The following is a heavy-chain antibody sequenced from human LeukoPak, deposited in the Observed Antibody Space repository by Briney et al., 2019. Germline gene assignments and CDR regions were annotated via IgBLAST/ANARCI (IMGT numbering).Heavy chain of an antibody. J-gene: IGHJ6*03. CDR1: GGSFSGYY. CDR2: INHSGST. Sequence: SETLSLTCAVYGGSFSGYYWSWIRQPPGKGLEWIGEINHSGSTNYNPSLKSRVTMSVDTSRNQFSLRLTSVTAADSAVYYCARDQFSENIPQVTEAIYYYMDVWGKGTTVTISS. V-gene: IGHV4-34*01. D-gene: IGHD2-21*01. CDR3: ARDQFSENIPQVTEAIYYYMDV.